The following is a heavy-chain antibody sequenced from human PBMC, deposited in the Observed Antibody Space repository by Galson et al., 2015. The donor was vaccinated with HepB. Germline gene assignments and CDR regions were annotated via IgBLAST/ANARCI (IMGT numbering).Heavy chain of an antibody. CDR3: AKDGGGNSGFDY. V-gene: IGHV3-30*18. CDR1: GFTFSSYG. J-gene: IGHJ4*02. CDR2: ISYDGSNK. Sequence: PRLSCAASGFTFSSYGMHWVRQAPGKGLEGVAVISYDGSNKYYADSVKGRFTISRDNSKNTLYLQINSLRAEDTAVYYCAKDGGGNSGFDYWGQGTLVTVSS. D-gene: IGHD4-23*01.